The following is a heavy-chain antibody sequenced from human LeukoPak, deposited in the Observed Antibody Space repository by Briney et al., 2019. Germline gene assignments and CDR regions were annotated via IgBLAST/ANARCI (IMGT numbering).Heavy chain of an antibody. CDR2: IYHSGST. Sequence: SETLSLTCAVSGYTISSGYYWGWIRQPPGKGLEWIGSIYHSGSTYYNPSLKSRVTISVDTSKNQFSLKLSSVTAADTAVYYCARLVTRITIFGVVIPNWFDPWGQGTLVTVSS. J-gene: IGHJ5*02. D-gene: IGHD3-3*01. CDR1: GYTISSGYY. V-gene: IGHV4-38-2*01. CDR3: ARLVTRITIFGVVIPNWFDP.